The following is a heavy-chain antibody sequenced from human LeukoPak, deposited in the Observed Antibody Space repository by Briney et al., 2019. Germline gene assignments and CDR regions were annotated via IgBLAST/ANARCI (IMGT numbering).Heavy chain of an antibody. CDR3: AKDLRGYYDSSGYLDY. D-gene: IGHD3-22*01. V-gene: IGHV3-23*01. J-gene: IGHJ4*02. Sequence: GGSLRLSCAASGFTFSSYAMSWDRQAPGKGLEWVSAISGSGGSTYYADSVKGRFTISRDNSKNTLYLQMNSLRAEDTAVYYCAKDLRGYYDSSGYLDYWGQGTLVTVSS. CDR1: GFTFSSYA. CDR2: ISGSGGST.